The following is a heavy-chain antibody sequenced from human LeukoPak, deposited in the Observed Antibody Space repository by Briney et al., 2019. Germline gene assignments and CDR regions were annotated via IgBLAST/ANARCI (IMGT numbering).Heavy chain of an antibody. J-gene: IGHJ4*02. CDR2: IDYSGST. CDR1: GGSISTYY. V-gene: IGHV4-59*01. D-gene: IGHD4-17*01. CDR3: ARNKYGDYGFYFDY. Sequence: SETLSLTCTVSGGSISTYYWTRIRQPPGKGLEWIAYIDYSGSTNYNPSLKSRVTISVDTSKNQFSLKLSSVTAADTAVYYCARNKYGDYGFYFDYWGQGTLVTVSS.